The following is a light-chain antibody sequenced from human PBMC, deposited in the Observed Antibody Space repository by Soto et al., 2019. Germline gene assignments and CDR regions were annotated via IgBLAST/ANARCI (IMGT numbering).Light chain of an antibody. V-gene: IGKV3D-20*02. CDR2: DAS. Sequence: EIVLTQSPGTLSLSPGDRATLSCRAIQSVSSSYLAWYQQKPGQAPGLLIYDASTRATGIPARFSGSGSGTDFTLTITSLEPEDFAVYYCQQRSNWPQTFGQGTKVDIK. J-gene: IGKJ1*01. CDR3: QQRSNWPQT. CDR1: QSVSSSY.